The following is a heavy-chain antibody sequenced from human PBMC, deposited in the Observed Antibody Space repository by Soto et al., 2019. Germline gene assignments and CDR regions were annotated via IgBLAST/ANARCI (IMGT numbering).Heavy chain of an antibody. D-gene: IGHD5-18*01. CDR1: GYTFNSYG. CDR2: ISAYNGNT. Sequence: ASVKVSCKASGYTFNSYGISWVRQAPGQGLEWMGWISAYNGNTNYAQKLQGRVTMTTDASTSTAYMELSSLRSEDTAVYYCARDMRTAMATYYYYGMDVWGQGTTVTVSS. V-gene: IGHV1-18*01. J-gene: IGHJ6*02. CDR3: ARDMRTAMATYYYYGMDV.